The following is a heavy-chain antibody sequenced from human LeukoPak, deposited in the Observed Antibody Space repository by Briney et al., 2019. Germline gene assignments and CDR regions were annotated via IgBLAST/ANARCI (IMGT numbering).Heavy chain of an antibody. Sequence: GRSLRLSRAASGFTFSSYAISWVRQAPGKGLEWVSAITGSGGSTYYADSVKGGFTISRDNSKNTLYLQMNSLRAEDTAVYYCAKFSAVVVVPAAAGFDYWGQGTLVTVSS. V-gene: IGHV3-23*01. CDR2: ITGSGGST. CDR3: AKFSAVVVVPAAAGFDY. J-gene: IGHJ4*02. CDR1: GFTFSSYA. D-gene: IGHD2-2*01.